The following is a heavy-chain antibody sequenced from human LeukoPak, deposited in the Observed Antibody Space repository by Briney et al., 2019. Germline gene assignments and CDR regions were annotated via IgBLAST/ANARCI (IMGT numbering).Heavy chain of an antibody. J-gene: IGHJ4*02. D-gene: IGHD3-16*01. V-gene: IGHV3-48*02. Sequence: GGSLRLSCAASGFIFSSYSMNWVRQAPGKGLEWVSYISSSTSTTYYADSVKGRFTISKETAKNSLYLQMTSLRDEDTAVYYCVRGRRSYGFDHWGQGTLVTVSS. CDR2: ISSSTSTT. CDR1: GFIFSSYS. CDR3: VRGRRSYGFDH.